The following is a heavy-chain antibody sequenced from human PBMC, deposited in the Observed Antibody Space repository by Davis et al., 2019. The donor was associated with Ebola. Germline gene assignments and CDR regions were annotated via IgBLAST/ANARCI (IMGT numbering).Heavy chain of an antibody. CDR1: GYSFTNYW. V-gene: IGHV5-51*01. D-gene: IGHD5-18*01. CDR3: ARQESLYGYIDY. Sequence: GGSLRLSCQGSGYSFTNYWIAWVRQMPGKGLEWMGIVYPSDSNARYSPSFQGQVTISVDRSISTAYLQWSSLKASDTAIYYCARQESLYGYIDYWGQGTLVTVSS. J-gene: IGHJ4*02. CDR2: VYPSDSNA.